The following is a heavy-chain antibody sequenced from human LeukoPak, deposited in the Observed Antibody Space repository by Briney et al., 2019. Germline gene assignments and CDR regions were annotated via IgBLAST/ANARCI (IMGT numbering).Heavy chain of an antibody. J-gene: IGHJ5*02. CDR1: GFTFSSYA. V-gene: IGHV3-23*01. CDR2: ISGSGGST. Sequence: GGSLRLSCAASGFTFSSYAMSWVRQAPGKGLEWVSAISGSGGSTYYADSVKGRFTISRDNSKNTLYLQMNSLRAEDTAVYYCAKDPVGATEEGWSDPWGQGTLVTVSS. D-gene: IGHD1-26*01. CDR3: AKDPVGATEEGWSDP.